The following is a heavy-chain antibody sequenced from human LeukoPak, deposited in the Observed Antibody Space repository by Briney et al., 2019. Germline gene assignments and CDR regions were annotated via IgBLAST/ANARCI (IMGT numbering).Heavy chain of an antibody. V-gene: IGHV1-18*01. J-gene: IGHJ4*02. D-gene: IGHD3-22*01. CDR3: ARGSSFYYDSSGYYPGDY. CDR2: ISAYNGNT. CDR1: GYTFTSYG. Sequence: ASVKVSCKASGYTFTSYGISWVRQAPGQGLEWMGWISAYNGNTNYAQKLQGRVTMTTDTSTSTAYMELRSLRSDDTAVYYCARGSSFYYDSSGYYPGDYWGQGTLVTVSS.